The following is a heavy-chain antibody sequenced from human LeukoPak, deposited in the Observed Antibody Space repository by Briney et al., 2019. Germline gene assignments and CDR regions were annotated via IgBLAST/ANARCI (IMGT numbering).Heavy chain of an antibody. Sequence: SETLSLTCTVSGGSISSSDYYWGWIRQPPGRGLEWIGSIYDSGSTYYSPSLKSRVTISVDTSKNQFSLKLSSLTAADTAVYYCASKRSGYYSGFFDYWGQGTLVTVSS. D-gene: IGHD3-22*01. J-gene: IGHJ4*02. CDR1: GGSISSSDYY. V-gene: IGHV4-39*01. CDR3: ASKRSGYYSGFFDY. CDR2: IYDSGST.